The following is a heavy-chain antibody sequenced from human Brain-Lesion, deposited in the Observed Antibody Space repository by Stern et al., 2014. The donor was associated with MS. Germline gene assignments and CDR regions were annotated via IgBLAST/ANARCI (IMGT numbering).Heavy chain of an antibody. CDR2: INPKSGGP. D-gene: IGHD3-22*01. J-gene: IGHJ4*02. CDR1: GYTFTGYY. CDR3: ATYYYDSTGYNDF. V-gene: IGHV1-2*04. Sequence: QLMQSGAEVKKPGASVKVSCKASGYTFTGYYMHLVRQAPGQGLAWMGWINPKSGGPNYEKTFQGWVTLHRDPLINNDYIDMSRLRSDDTAVYYCATYYYDSTGYNDFWGQGTLVTVSS.